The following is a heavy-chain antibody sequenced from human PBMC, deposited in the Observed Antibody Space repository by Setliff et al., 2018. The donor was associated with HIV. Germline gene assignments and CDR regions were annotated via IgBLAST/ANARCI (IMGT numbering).Heavy chain of an antibody. CDR3: AGGPGTTSIDY. Sequence: PSETLSLTCAVYGGSFSGYYWSWIRQPPGKGLEWIGEINHSGSTNYNMSLRSRVTISLDASRNQFSLELISVTAADTAVYYCAGGPGTTSIDYWAQGTLVTVS. D-gene: IGHD1-26*01. V-gene: IGHV4-34*01. CDR2: INHSGST. J-gene: IGHJ4*02. CDR1: GGSFSGYY.